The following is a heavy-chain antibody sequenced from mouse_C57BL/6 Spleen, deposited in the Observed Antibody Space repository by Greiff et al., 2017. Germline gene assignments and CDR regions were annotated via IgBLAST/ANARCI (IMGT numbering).Heavy chain of an antibody. V-gene: IGHV5-16*01. Sequence: EVNVVESEGGLVQPGSSMKLSCTASGFTFSDYYMAWVRQVPEKGLEWVANINYDGSSTYYLDSLKSRFIISRDNAKNILYLQMSSLKSEDTATYYCARAYSNGGFAYWGQGTLVTVSA. CDR3: ARAYSNGGFAY. CDR1: GFTFSDYY. CDR2: INYDGSST. D-gene: IGHD2-5*01. J-gene: IGHJ3*01.